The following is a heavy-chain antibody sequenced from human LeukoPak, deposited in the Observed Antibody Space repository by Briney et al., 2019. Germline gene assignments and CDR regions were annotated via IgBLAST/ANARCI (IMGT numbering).Heavy chain of an antibody. V-gene: IGHV3-21*01. D-gene: IGHD3-10*01. J-gene: IGHJ6*02. CDR2: ISSSSSYI. CDR1: GFTFSSYS. Sequence: GGSLRLSCAASGFTFSSYSMNWVRQAPGKGLEWVSSISSSSSYIYYADSVKGRFTISRDNSKNTLYLQMNSLRAEDTAVYYCAKEMVRGVIITYYYYGMDVWGQGTTVTVSS. CDR3: AKEMVRGVIITYYYYGMDV.